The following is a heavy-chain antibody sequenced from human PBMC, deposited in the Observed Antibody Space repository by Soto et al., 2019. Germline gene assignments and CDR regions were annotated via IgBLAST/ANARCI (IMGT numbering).Heavy chain of an antibody. Sequence: SSETLSLTCTVSGGSISSGDYYWSWIRQPPGKGLEWIGYIYYSGSTYYNPSLKSRVTISVDTSKNQFSLKLSSVTAADTAVYYCARVWQQLDLGMDVWGQGTTVTVSS. CDR2: IYYSGST. CDR1: GGSISSGDYY. D-gene: IGHD6-13*01. J-gene: IGHJ6*02. CDR3: ARVWQQLDLGMDV. V-gene: IGHV4-30-4*01.